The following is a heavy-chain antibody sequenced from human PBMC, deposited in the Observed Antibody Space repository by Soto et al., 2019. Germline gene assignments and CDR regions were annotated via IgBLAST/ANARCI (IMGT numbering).Heavy chain of an antibody. CDR3: AKVPFLEWLLFDY. Sequence: PGGSLGLSCAASGFTFSSYAMSWARQAPGKGLEWVSAISGSGGSTYYADSVKGRFTISRDNSKNTLYLQMNSLSAEDTAVYYCAKVPFLEWLLFDYWGQGTLVTVSS. V-gene: IGHV3-23*01. D-gene: IGHD3-3*01. CDR2: ISGSGGST. J-gene: IGHJ4*02. CDR1: GFTFSSYA.